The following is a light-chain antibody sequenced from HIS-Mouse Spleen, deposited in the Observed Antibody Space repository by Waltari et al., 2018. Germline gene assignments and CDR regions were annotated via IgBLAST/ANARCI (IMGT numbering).Light chain of an antibody. Sequence: QSALTQPASVSGSPGQSITISCTGTSSDVGGSNYVSWYQQHPGKAPKLMIYDVSNRPSGVSNRFSGSKSGNTASLTISGLQAEDEADYYCSSYTSSSILYVFGTGTKVTVL. CDR3: SSYTSSSILYV. V-gene: IGLV2-14*03. CDR1: SSDVGGSNY. CDR2: DVS. J-gene: IGLJ1*01.